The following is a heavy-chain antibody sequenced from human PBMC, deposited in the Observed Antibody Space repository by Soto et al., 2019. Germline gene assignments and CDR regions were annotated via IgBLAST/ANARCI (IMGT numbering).Heavy chain of an antibody. Sequence: SLRLSCAASGFTFSSYSMNWVRQAPGKGLEWVSSISSSSSYIYYADSVKGRFTISRDNAKNSLYLQMNSLRAEDTAVYYCARDPGAVVVITTDYGMDVWGQGTTVPVSS. D-gene: IGHD3-22*01. J-gene: IGHJ6*02. V-gene: IGHV3-21*01. CDR1: GFTFSSYS. CDR3: ARDPGAVVVITTDYGMDV. CDR2: ISSSSSYI.